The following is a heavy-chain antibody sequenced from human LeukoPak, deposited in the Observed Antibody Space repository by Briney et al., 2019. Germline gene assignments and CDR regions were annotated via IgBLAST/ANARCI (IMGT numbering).Heavy chain of an antibody. CDR3: ARGLFRRGVVVAASRRPASFDY. V-gene: IGHV4-34*01. J-gene: IGHJ4*02. CDR1: GGSFSGYY. CDR2: INHSGSI. Sequence: PSETLSLTCGVYGGSFSGYYWSWIRQPPGKGLEWIGEINHSGSINYNPSLKSRVTISVDTSKNQFSLKLSSVTAADTAVYYCARGLFRRGVVVAASRRPASFDYWGQGTLVTVSS. D-gene: IGHD2-15*01.